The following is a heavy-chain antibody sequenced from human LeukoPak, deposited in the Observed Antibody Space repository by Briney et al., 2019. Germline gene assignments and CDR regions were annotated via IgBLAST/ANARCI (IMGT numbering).Heavy chain of an antibody. CDR1: GGTVSSYA. V-gene: IGHV1-69*06. J-gene: IGHJ4*02. D-gene: IGHD5-12*01. CDR3: ARGDIVATIPFDY. Sequence: SVKVSCKASGGTVSSYAISWVRQAPGQGLEWMGRIIPIFGTANYAQKFQGRVTITADKSPSTPYLELSSLRSEDTAVYYCARGDIVATIPFDYWGQGTLVTVSS. CDR2: IIPIFGTA.